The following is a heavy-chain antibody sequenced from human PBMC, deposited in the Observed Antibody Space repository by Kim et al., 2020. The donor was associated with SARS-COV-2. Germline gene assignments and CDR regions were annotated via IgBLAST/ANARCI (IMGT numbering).Heavy chain of an antibody. D-gene: IGHD1-26*01. CDR1: GYSFASYW. Sequence: GESLKISCKASGYSFASYWIGWVRQMPGKGPEWMGITHPAESQTIYSPSFQGQVTISADISISTAYLQWSSLKTSDTAMYYCARRRFSDTWTDPWGQGTLSPSPQ. J-gene: IGHJ5*02. CDR3: ARRRFSDTWTDP. V-gene: IGHV5-51*01. CDR2: THPAESQT.